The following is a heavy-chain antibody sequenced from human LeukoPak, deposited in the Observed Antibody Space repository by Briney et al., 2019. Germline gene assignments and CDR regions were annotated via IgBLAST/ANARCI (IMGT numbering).Heavy chain of an antibody. CDR3: ARVVAATLIDY. J-gene: IGHJ4*02. CDR1: GGSFSGYY. Sequence: SETLSLTCAVYGGSFSGYYWSWIRQPPGKGLEWIGEINHSGSTNYNPSLKSRVTISVDTSKNQFSLKLSSVTAADTAVYYCARVVAATLIDYWGQGTLVTVSS. CDR2: INHSGST. V-gene: IGHV4-34*01. D-gene: IGHD2-15*01.